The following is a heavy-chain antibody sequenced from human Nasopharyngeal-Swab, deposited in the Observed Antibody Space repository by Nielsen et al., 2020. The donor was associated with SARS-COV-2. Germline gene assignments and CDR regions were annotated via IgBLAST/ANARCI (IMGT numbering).Heavy chain of an antibody. J-gene: IGHJ3*02. D-gene: IGHD5-24*01. CDR1: GFTFSSYG. CDR2: IWYDGSNK. Sequence: GESLKISCAASGFTFSSYGMHWVRQAPGKGLEWVAVIWYDGSNKYYAGSVKGRFTISRDNSKNTLYLQMNSLRAEDTAVYYCARDLVRGRWLQYAFDIWGQGTMVTVSS. V-gene: IGHV3-33*01. CDR3: ARDLVRGRWLQYAFDI.